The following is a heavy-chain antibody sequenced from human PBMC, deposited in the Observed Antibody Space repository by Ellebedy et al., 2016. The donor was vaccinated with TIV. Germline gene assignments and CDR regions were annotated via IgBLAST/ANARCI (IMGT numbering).Heavy chain of an antibody. D-gene: IGHD3-22*01. CDR3: ARDRFRDHSNYYFESDQ. V-gene: IGHV3-48*02. Sequence: SVKGRFTISRDNAKNSLYLQMNSLRDEDTAVYYCARDRFRDHSNYYFESDQWGQGTLVTVSS. J-gene: IGHJ4*02.